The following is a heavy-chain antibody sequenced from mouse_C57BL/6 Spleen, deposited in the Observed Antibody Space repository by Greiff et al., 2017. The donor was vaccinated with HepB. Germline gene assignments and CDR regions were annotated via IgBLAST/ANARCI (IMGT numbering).Heavy chain of an antibody. Sequence: EVMLVESGGGLVQPGGSMKLSCAASGFTFSDAWMDWVRQSPEKGLEWVAEIRNKANNHATYYAESVKGRFTISRDDSKSSVYLQMNSLRAEDTGIYYCTRHGSRYYAMDYWGQGTSVTVSS. J-gene: IGHJ4*01. CDR3: TRHGSRYYAMDY. V-gene: IGHV6-6*01. CDR2: IRNKANNHAT. CDR1: GFTFSDAW. D-gene: IGHD1-1*01.